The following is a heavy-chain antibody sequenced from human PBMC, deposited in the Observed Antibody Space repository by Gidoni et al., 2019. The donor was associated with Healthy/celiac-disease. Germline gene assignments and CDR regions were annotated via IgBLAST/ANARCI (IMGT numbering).Heavy chain of an antibody. Sequence: EVQLVESGGGLVQPGGSRRLSCSAWGFTFSSYARHWVRQAPGKGLVYVSALSSNWGSTYYAYSVKGRFTISSATSKNTLYLPISSLRAEDSAVYYCVKDGFGGPHYDFWDCFDPWGQGTLVTVSS. CDR3: VKDGFGGPHYDFWDCFDP. CDR1: GFTFSSYA. V-gene: IGHV3-64D*06. D-gene: IGHD3-3*01. J-gene: IGHJ5*02. CDR2: LSSNWGST.